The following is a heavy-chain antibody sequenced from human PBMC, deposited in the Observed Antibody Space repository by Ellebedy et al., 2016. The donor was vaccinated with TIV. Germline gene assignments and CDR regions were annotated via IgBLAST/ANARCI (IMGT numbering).Heavy chain of an antibody. Sequence: GGSLRLSXAASGFTFSYYAMVWVRLTPGKGLEWVAGISGSGDDTYYGDFVKGRFTISRDNSKGTLYLQMSSLRADDTATYYCAKLLRRDVTGLDVWGPGTTVTVSS. CDR1: GFTFSYYA. J-gene: IGHJ6*02. D-gene: IGHD2-15*01. CDR2: ISGSGDDT. CDR3: AKLLRRDVTGLDV. V-gene: IGHV3-23*01.